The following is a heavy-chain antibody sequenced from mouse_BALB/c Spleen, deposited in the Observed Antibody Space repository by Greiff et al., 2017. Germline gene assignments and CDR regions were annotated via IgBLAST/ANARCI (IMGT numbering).Heavy chain of an antibody. D-gene: IGHD1-1*01. J-gene: IGHJ2*01. CDR1: GYSITSDYA. V-gene: IGHV3-2*02. CDR2: ISYSGST. Sequence: EVMLVESGPGLVKPSQSLSLTCTVTGYSITSDYAWNWIRQFPGNKLEWMGYISYSGSTSYNPSLKSRISITRDTSKNQFFLQLNSVTTEDTATYYCARYYGSSYYFDYWGQGTTLTVSS. CDR3: ARYYGSSYYFDY.